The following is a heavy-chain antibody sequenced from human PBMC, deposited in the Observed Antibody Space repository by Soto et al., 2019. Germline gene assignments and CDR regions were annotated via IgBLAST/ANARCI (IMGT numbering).Heavy chain of an antibody. CDR3: ARTSVAQSEDYFDY. D-gene: IGHD5-12*01. CDR2: TSSNNGKT. J-gene: IGHJ4*02. V-gene: IGHV1-18*01. Sequence: ASGKVSCKTSGYSFTTYGISWVRQAPGQGLEWMGWTSSNNGKTKYAQKFQGRVTMTTDKSTNTVHMELRSLRSGDTAVYYCARTSVAQSEDYFDYWGQGTLVTVPQ. CDR1: GYSFTTYG.